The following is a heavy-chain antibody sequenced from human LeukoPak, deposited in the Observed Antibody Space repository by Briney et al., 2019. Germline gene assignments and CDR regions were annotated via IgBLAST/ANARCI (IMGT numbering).Heavy chain of an antibody. CDR2: IYYSGST. V-gene: IGHV4-31*03. Sequence: SETLSLTCTVSGGSISSGGYYWSWIRQHPGKGLEWIGYIYYSGSTYYNPSLKSRVTISVDTSKNQFSLKLSSVTAADTAVYYCARTDSGSLRYWGQGTLVTVSS. D-gene: IGHD6-13*01. CDR1: GGSISSGGYY. J-gene: IGHJ4*02. CDR3: ARTDSGSLRY.